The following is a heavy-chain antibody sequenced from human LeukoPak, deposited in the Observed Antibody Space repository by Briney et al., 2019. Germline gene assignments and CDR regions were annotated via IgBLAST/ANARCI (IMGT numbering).Heavy chain of an antibody. V-gene: IGHV4-4*02. D-gene: IGHD1-26*01. CDR3: ASLAGGSPNYYYYYYYMDV. CDR1: GGSISSSNW. CDR2: IYHSGST. J-gene: IGHJ6*03. Sequence: SVTLSLTCAVSGGSISSSNWWSWVRQPPGKGLEWIGEIYHSGSTNYNPSLKSRVTISVDKSKNQFSLKLSSVTAADTAVYYCASLAGGSPNYYYYYYYMDVWGKGTTVTVSS.